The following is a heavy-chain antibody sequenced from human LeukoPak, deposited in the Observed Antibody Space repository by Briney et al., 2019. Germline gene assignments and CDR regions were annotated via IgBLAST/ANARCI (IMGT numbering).Heavy chain of an antibody. CDR1: GGSISSSNW. CDR2: IYHSGST. CDR3: ARGTTYYDILTGYSTGGYYFDY. D-gene: IGHD3-9*01. V-gene: IGHV4-4*02. Sequence: KPSGTLSLTCAVSGGSISSSNWWSWVRRPPGKGLEWIGEIYHSGSTNYNPSLKSRVTISVDKSKNQFSLKLSSVTAADTAVYYCARGTTYYDILTGYSTGGYYFDYWGQGTLVTVSS. J-gene: IGHJ4*02.